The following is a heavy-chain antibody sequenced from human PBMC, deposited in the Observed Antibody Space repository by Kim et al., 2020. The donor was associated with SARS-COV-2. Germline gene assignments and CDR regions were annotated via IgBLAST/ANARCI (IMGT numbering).Heavy chain of an antibody. D-gene: IGHD3-10*01. CDR3: ARGAGSIYYYYGMDV. CDR1: GGSISSYY. Sequence: SETLSLTCTVSGGSISSYYWSWIRQPPGKGLEWIGYIYYSGSTNYNPSLKSRVTISVDTSKNQFSLKLSSVTAADTAVYYCARGAGSIYYYYGMDVWGQGTTVTVSS. J-gene: IGHJ6*02. CDR2: IYYSGST. V-gene: IGHV4-59*08.